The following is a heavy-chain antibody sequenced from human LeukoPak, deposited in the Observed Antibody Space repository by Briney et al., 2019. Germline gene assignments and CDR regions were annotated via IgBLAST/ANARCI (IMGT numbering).Heavy chain of an antibody. D-gene: IGHD2-2*01. CDR2: INPSSGSR. Sequence: ASVKVSCKASGYTFTSHYMHWVRQAPGQGLEWMGTINPSSGSRSYAQKFQGRVTMTRDTSTNIVYMELSSLRSEDTAVYFCARDACSSTICQAGGNWFDPWGQGTLVIVS. CDR3: ARDACSSTICQAGGNWFDP. J-gene: IGHJ5*02. V-gene: IGHV1-46*01. CDR1: GYTFTSHY.